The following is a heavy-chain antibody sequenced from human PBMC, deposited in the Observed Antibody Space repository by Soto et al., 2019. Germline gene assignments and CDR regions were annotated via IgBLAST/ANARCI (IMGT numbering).Heavy chain of an antibody. CDR1: GFTFSSYG. D-gene: IGHD3-22*01. CDR3: ARDGAYYYDSSGYYYDY. J-gene: IGHJ4*02. V-gene: IGHV3-33*01. CDR2: IWYDGSNK. Sequence: QVQLVESGGGVVQPGRSLRLSCAASGFTFSSYGMHWVRQAPGKGLEWVAVIWYDGSNKYYADSVKGRFTISRDNSKNTLYRQMNSLRAEDTAVYYCARDGAYYYDSSGYYYDYWGQGTLVTVSS.